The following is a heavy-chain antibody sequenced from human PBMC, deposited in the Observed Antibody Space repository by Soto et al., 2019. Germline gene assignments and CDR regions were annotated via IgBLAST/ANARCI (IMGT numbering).Heavy chain of an antibody. J-gene: IGHJ4*02. CDR1: GGSISSGDYY. Sequence: SETLSLTCTVSGGSISSGDYYWSWIRQPPGKGLEWIGYIYYSGSTYYNPSLKSRVTISVDTSKNQFSLRLSSVTAADTAVYYCARVIDCTNGVCYRYLDYWGQGTLVTVSS. V-gene: IGHV4-30-4*01. CDR2: IYYSGST. CDR3: ARVIDCTNGVCYRYLDY. D-gene: IGHD2-8*01.